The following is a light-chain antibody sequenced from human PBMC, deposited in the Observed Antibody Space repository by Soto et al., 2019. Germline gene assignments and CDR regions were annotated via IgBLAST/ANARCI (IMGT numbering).Light chain of an antibody. J-gene: IGLJ1*01. Sequence: QSALTQPASVSGSPVQSITISCAGSSSDIGDYDYVSWYQQHPCKAPKVLISEVSNRPSGVSNRFSGSKSGNTASLTISGLQAEDEIDYYCISYATANARVFGTGPKVNV. V-gene: IGLV2-14*01. CDR1: SSDIGDYDY. CDR2: EVS. CDR3: ISYATANARV.